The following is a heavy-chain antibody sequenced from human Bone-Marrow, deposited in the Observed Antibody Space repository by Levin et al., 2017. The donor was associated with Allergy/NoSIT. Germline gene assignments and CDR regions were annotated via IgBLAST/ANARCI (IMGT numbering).Heavy chain of an antibody. Sequence: ASVKVSCKASGNTFTSHYMHWVRKAPGQGLEWMGIINPSGGSTTYAQKFLGRVTVTRDTSTSTVYMELISLRSEDTAVYYCTRGCPTSSCYEGDYFDLWGQGTLVTVSS. CDR2: INPSGGST. V-gene: IGHV1-46*03. D-gene: IGHD3-22*01. J-gene: IGHJ4*02. CDR3: TRGCPTSSCYEGDYFDL. CDR1: GNTFTSHY.